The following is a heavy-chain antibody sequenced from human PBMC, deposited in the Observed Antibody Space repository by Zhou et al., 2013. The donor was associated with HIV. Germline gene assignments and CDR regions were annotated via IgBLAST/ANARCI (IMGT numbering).Heavy chain of an antibody. CDR2: FDPENRET. V-gene: IGHV1-24*01. D-gene: IGHD1-1*01. Sequence: QVLLVQSGAEVKKPGASVKVSCKVSGYTLTDLLIHWVRQAPGGGPEWMGRFDPENRETTYAQKFQGRVIMTGDTSTDTAYIDVTSLTSDDTAVYYCAIDRVLEQRLENALAIWGQGTLVSVXS. J-gene: IGHJ3*02. CDR3: AIDRVLEQRLENALAI. CDR1: GYTLTDLL.